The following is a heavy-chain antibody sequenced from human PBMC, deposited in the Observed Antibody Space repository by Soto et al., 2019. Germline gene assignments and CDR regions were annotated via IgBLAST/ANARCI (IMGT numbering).Heavy chain of an antibody. Sequence: GASVKVSCKASGYTFIRYGITWVRQAPGQGFEWMGWISPYDDSTNYAQKLQGRVTMTTDTSTSTAYMELRSLRSDDTAVYYCARGFRVAATRWWFDPWGQGTLVTVSS. CDR1: GYTFIRYG. CDR2: ISPYDDST. V-gene: IGHV1-18*01. D-gene: IGHD2-15*01. J-gene: IGHJ5*02. CDR3: ARGFRVAATRWWFDP.